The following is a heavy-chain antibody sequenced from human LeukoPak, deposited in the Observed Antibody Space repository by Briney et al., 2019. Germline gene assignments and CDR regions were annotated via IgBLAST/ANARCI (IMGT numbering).Heavy chain of an antibody. V-gene: IGHV3-21*01. CDR1: GFTFSSYS. D-gene: IGHD3-9*01. CDR2: ISSSSSYI. J-gene: IGHJ4*02. CDR3: TTDPHQVNYDILTGYYKGGDY. Sequence: GGSLRLSCAASGFTFSSYSMNGVRQAPGKGLEWVSSISSSSSYIYYADSVKGRFTISRDNAKNSLYLQMNSLRAEDTAVYYCTTDPHQVNYDILTGYYKGGDYWGQGTLVTVSS.